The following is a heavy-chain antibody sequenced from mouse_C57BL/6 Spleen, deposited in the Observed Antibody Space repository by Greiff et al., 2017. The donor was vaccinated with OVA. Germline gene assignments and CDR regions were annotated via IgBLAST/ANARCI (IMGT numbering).Heavy chain of an antibody. CDR1: GFTFSDYG. D-gene: IGHD1-1*01. J-gene: IGHJ4*01. Sequence: DVKLVESGGGLVKPGGSLKLSCAASGFTFSDYGMHWVRQAPEKGLEWVAYISSGSSTIYYADTVKGRFTISRDNAKNTLFLQMTSLRSEDTAMYYCARRYYGSSPLDYWGQGTSVTVSS. CDR2: ISSGSSTI. V-gene: IGHV5-17*01. CDR3: ARRYYGSSPLDY.